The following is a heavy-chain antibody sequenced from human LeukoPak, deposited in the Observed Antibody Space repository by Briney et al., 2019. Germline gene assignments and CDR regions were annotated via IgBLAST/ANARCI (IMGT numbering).Heavy chain of an antibody. CDR3: ARDFGFGEF. V-gene: IGHV1-69*05. Sequence: ASVKVSCKASGGTFSSYAISWVRQAPGQGLEWMGGIIPIFGTANYAQKFQGRVTMTRDTSTSTVYMELSSLRSEDTAVYYCARDFGFGEFWGQGTLVTVSS. CDR1: GGTFSSYA. D-gene: IGHD3-10*01. J-gene: IGHJ4*02. CDR2: IIPIFGTA.